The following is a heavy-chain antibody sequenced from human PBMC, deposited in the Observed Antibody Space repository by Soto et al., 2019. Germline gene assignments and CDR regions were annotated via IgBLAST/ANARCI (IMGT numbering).Heavy chain of an antibody. J-gene: IGHJ6*02. D-gene: IGHD2-15*01. V-gene: IGHV1-69*01. Sequence: QVQLVQSGAEVQKPGSSVKVSCKASGGTFRTHAIIWVRQAPGQGLEWMGGIIPIFGTSKSAQKFQGRVTIPADESTSTAYMELSSLRSEDTAVYYWAREAGDCSGVGCSFYGMDVWGQGTTVPVSS. CDR3: AREAGDCSGVGCSFYGMDV. CDR1: GGTFRTHA. CDR2: IIPIFGTS.